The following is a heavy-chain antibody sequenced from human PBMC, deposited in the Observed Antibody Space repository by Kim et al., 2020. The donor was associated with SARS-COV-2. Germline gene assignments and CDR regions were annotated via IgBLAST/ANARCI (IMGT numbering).Heavy chain of an antibody. CDR1: GGSISSGGYY. Sequence: SETLSLTCTVSGGSISSGGYYWSWIRQHPGKGLEWIGYIYYSGSTYYNPSLKSRVTISVDTSKNQFSLKLSSVTAADTAVYYCARDFGETVGDAFDIWGQGTMVTVSS. CDR3: ARDFGETVGDAFDI. J-gene: IGHJ3*02. V-gene: IGHV4-31*03. D-gene: IGHD3-16*01. CDR2: IYYSGST.